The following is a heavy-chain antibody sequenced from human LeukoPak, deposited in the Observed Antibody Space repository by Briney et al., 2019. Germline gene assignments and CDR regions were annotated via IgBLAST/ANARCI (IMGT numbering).Heavy chain of an antibody. CDR3: STDSTIVY. V-gene: IGHV3-15*01. D-gene: IGHD3-9*01. Sequence: PGGSLRLSCAASGFIFSNTWMSWVSQAPGKGLVWVGRIKSKTDGGTTDYAAPVKGRFSISRDDSKNTLYLQMNSLKTEDTAVYYCSTDSTIVYWGQGTLVTVSS. J-gene: IGHJ4*02. CDR1: GFIFSNTW. CDR2: IKSKTDGGTT.